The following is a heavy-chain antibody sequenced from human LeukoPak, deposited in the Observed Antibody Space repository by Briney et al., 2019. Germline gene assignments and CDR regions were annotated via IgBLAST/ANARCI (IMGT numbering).Heavy chain of an antibody. D-gene: IGHD3-22*01. V-gene: IGHV3-20*04. CDR2: ISWNGGTT. Sequence: GGPLRLSCAASGFTFSNYAMSWVRQAPAGGLEWVSMISWNGGTTSYADAVKGRFTISRDNAKNSLYLQMNSLRAEDTALYYCARRGFDSSGFYYFFDFWGQGTLVAVSS. J-gene: IGHJ4*02. CDR1: GFTFSNYA. CDR3: ARRGFDSSGFYYFFDF.